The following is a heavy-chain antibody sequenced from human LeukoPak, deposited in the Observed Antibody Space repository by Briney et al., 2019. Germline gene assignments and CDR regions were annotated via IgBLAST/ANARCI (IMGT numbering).Heavy chain of an antibody. J-gene: IGHJ4*02. V-gene: IGHV3-23*01. CDR3: AKGESRIAVAGTPDY. D-gene: IGHD6-19*01. CDR1: GFTFSSYG. Sequence: PGRSLRLSCAASGFTFSSYGMSWVRQAPGKGLEWVSAISGSGGSTYYADSVKGRFTISRDNSKNTLYLQMNSLRAEDTAVYYCAKGESRIAVAGTPDYWGQGTLVTVSS. CDR2: ISGSGGST.